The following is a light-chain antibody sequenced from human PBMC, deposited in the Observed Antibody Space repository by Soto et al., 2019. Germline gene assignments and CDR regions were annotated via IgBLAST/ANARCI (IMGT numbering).Light chain of an antibody. J-gene: IGKJ2*01. CDR2: KAS. CDR3: QQYNSYSYT. CDR1: QSISNW. V-gene: IGKV1-5*03. Sequence: DIQMTQSPSTLSASVGDRVTITCRASQSISNWLAWYQQKLGKAPKLLIYKASSLESGVPSRFSGCGSGTEFTLTISSLQPDDFATYYCQQYNSYSYTFGQGTKLEIK.